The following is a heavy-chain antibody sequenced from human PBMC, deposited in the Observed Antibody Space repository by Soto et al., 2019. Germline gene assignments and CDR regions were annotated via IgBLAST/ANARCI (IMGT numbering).Heavy chain of an antibody. CDR2: IYYSGST. D-gene: IGHD3-9*01. J-gene: IGHJ6*02. V-gene: IGHV4-59*01. CDR3: ARERAIYGMDV. CDR1: GGSISSYY. Sequence: SETLSLTCTVFGGSISSYYWSWIRQPPGKGLEWIGYIYYSGSTNYNPSPKSRVTISVDTSKNQFSLRLSSVTAADTAVYYCARERAIYGMDVWGQGTTVTVSS.